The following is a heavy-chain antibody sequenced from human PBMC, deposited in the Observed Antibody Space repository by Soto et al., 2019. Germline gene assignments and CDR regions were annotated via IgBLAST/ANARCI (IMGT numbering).Heavy chain of an antibody. V-gene: IGHV3-49*05. CDR3: TRLHGDYGYYLDY. CDR2: IRSKADGGTT. D-gene: IGHD4-17*01. J-gene: IGHJ4*02. CDR1: GFTFGAYA. Sequence: EVQLVESGGGLVKPGRSLRLSCTASGFTFGAYAMSWFRQAPGKGLEWVGFIRSKADGGTTEYAASVKGRFTISSDDSKSIALLQMNSLKTEDTAVYYCTRLHGDYGYYLDYWGQGTLVTVSS.